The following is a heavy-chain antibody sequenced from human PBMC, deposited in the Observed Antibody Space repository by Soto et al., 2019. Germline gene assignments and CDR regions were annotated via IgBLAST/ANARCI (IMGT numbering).Heavy chain of an antibody. CDR3: ARERPDGSRLDP. CDR1: GGSISSGDYY. D-gene: IGHD6-13*01. V-gene: IGHV4-30-4*01. J-gene: IGHJ5*02. Sequence: SETLSLTCTVSGGSISSGDYYWSWIRQPPGKGLEWIGYIYYSGSTYYNPSLKSRVTISVDTSKNQLSLKLSSVTAADTAVYYCARERPDGSRLDPWGQGTLVTVSS. CDR2: IYYSGST.